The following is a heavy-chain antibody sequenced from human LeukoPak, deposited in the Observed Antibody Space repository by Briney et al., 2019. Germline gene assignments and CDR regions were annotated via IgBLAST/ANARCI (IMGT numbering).Heavy chain of an antibody. J-gene: IGHJ6*04. CDR1: GGSVSSGSYY. CDR2: IYYSGST. Sequence: SETLSLTCIVSGGSVSSGSYYWSWIRQPPGKGLEWIGYIYYSGSTNYNPSLKSRVTISVDTSKNQFSLKLSSVTAADTAVYYCARVPHRLTNTHEPLYYYYGMDVWGKGTTVTVSS. CDR3: ARVPHRLTNTHEPLYYYYGMDV. D-gene: IGHD3-16*01. V-gene: IGHV4-61*01.